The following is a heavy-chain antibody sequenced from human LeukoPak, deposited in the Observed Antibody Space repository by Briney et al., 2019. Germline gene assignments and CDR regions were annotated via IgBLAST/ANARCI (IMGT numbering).Heavy chain of an antibody. CDR3: TRASTLTSPFDY. J-gene: IGHJ4*02. CDR2: IYPGDSDT. Sequence: GASLQISCKGSGSSFTSDWIGWVRQLPGKGLEWMGIIYPGDSDTRYSPSFQGQVSISADKSISTAYLQWSSLKASDTAMYYCTRASTLTSPFDYWGQGTLVTVSS. V-gene: IGHV5-51*01. D-gene: IGHD4-11*01. CDR1: GSSFTSDW.